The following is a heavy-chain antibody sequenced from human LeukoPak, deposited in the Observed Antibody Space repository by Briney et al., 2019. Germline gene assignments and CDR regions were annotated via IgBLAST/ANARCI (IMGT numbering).Heavy chain of an antibody. CDR2: MNPNSGNT. CDR3: ARVTASPYCSSTSCYEYYYGMDV. D-gene: IGHD2-2*01. CDR1: GYTFTSYD. Sequence: GASVKVSCKASGYTFTSYDINWVRQATRQGLEWMGWMNPNSGNTGYAQKFQGRVTMTRNTSISTAYMELSSLRSEDTAVYYCARVTASPYCSSTSCYEYYYGMDVWGQGTTVTVSS. V-gene: IGHV1-8*01. J-gene: IGHJ6*02.